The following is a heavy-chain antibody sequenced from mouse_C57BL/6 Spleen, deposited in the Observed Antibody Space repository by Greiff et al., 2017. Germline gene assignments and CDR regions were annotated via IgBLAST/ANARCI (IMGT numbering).Heavy chain of an antibody. CDR2: IHPNSGST. V-gene: IGHV1-64*01. CDR3: ARPPGGGYDGAWFAY. D-gene: IGHD2-2*01. J-gene: IGHJ3*01. CDR1: GYTFTSYW. Sequence: QVQLQQPGAELVKPGASVKLSCKASGYTFTSYWMHWVKQRPGQGLEWIGMIHPNSGSTNYNEKFKSKATLTVDKSSSTAYMQLSSLTSEDSAVYYCARPPGGGYDGAWFAYWGQGTLVTVSA.